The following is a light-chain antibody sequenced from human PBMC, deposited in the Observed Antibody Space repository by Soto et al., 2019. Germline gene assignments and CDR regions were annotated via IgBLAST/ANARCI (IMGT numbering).Light chain of an antibody. V-gene: IGKV1-27*01. CDR1: QGISNY. J-gene: IGKJ3*01. CDR3: QKYNTALAEYP. Sequence: DIQMTQSPSSLSASVGDRVTITCRASQGISNYLAWYQQKPGKVPKLLIYAASTLQSGVPSRFSGSGSGTDSPLTIRILQPEDVATYYCQKYNTALAEYPFGPATNVDIK. CDR2: AAS.